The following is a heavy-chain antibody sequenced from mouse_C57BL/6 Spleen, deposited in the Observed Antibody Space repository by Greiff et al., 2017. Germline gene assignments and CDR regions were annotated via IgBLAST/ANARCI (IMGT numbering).Heavy chain of an antibody. Sequence: EVQLQQSGPELVKPGASVKIPCKASGYTFTDYNMDWVKQSHGKSLEWIGDINPNNGGTIYNQKFKGKATLTVDKSSSTAYMELRSLTSEDTAVYYCARRGYYGSSYGMVYWGQGTSVTVSS. CDR1: GYTFTDYN. D-gene: IGHD1-1*01. CDR3: ARRGYYGSSYGMVY. V-gene: IGHV1-18*01. CDR2: INPNNGGT. J-gene: IGHJ4*01.